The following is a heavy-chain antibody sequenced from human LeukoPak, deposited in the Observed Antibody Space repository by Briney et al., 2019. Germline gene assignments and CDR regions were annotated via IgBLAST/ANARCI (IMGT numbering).Heavy chain of an antibody. Sequence: SETLSLTCTVSGGSISSSSYYWGWIRQPPGKGLEWIGSIYYSGSTYYNPSLKSRVTISVDTSKNQFSLKLSSVTAADTAVYYCAGQGVNYDFWSGYPLLWGQGTLVTVSS. V-gene: IGHV4-39*07. CDR1: GGSISSSSYY. CDR3: AGQGVNYDFWSGYPLL. CDR2: IYYSGST. D-gene: IGHD3-3*01. J-gene: IGHJ4*02.